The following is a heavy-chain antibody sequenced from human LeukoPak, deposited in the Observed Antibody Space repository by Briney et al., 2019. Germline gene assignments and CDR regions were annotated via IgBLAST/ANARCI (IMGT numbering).Heavy chain of an antibody. CDR2: ITPHSGGT. V-gene: IGHV1-2*02. Sequence: ASVKVSCKASGYTFTSYGISWVRQAPGQGLEWMGWITPHSGGTKYAQKFQGRVTMTRDTSISTAYMELSRLRSDDTAVYYCARSLAGDSSFYYYYYYMDVWGKGTTVTVSS. CDR3: ARSLAGDSSFYYYYYYMDV. D-gene: IGHD6-6*01. J-gene: IGHJ6*03. CDR1: GYTFTSYG.